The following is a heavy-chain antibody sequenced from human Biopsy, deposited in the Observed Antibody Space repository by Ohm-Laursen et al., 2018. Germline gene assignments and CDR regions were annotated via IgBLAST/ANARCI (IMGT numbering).Heavy chain of an antibody. CDR1: GYTFTSFD. V-gene: IGHV1-69*13. Sequence: SVKVSCKASGYTFTSFDINWVRQAPGQGLEWMGEINSMFGTTNYAQTFQGRVTITADESTSTAYMEVSSLRSEDTAVYYCAKRGVERGRPLAYWGQGTLVTVPS. CDR2: INSMFGTT. D-gene: IGHD1-1*01. CDR3: AKRGVERGRPLAY. J-gene: IGHJ4*02.